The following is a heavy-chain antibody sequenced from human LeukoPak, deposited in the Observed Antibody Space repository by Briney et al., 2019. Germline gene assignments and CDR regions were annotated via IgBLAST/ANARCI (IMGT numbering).Heavy chain of an antibody. CDR1: GFTFSSLW. D-gene: IGHD3-10*01. Sequence: GRSLRLSCAASGFTFSSLWMHWVRQAPGKGLVWVSRINSDGNNINYADSVKGRFIISRDNAKNTLYLQMNSLRAEDTALYYCARALAVPRDDFDCWGQGTLVTVSS. CDR2: INSDGNNI. V-gene: IGHV3-74*01. J-gene: IGHJ4*02. CDR3: ARALAVPRDDFDC.